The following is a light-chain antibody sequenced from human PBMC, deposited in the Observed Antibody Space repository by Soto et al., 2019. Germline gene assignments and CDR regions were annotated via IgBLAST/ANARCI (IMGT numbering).Light chain of an antibody. J-gene: IGLJ1*01. CDR3: SSYTSSSTPYV. CDR2: EVT. CDR1: SSDVGDYNY. V-gene: IGLV2-14*01. Sequence: QSALTQPASVSGSPGQSITICCTGTSSDVGDYNYVSWYQQHPGKAPKLMIYEVTNRPSGVSNRFSGSKSGITASLTISGLQAEDEADYYCSSYTSSSTPYVFGTGTKVTVL.